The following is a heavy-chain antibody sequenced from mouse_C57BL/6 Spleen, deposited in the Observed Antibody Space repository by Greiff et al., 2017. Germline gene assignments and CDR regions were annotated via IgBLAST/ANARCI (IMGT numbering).Heavy chain of an antibody. Sequence: QVTLQVSGPGILQSSQTLSLTCSFSGFSLSTSGMGVSWIRQPSGKGLEWLAHIYWDDDKRYNPSLKSRPTISKDTSRNQVFRNITRVDTADTATDYGARSAYYSNYYFDYWGQGTTLTVSS. D-gene: IGHD2-5*01. CDR1: GFSLSTSGMG. J-gene: IGHJ2*01. CDR3: ARSAYYSNYYFDY. V-gene: IGHV8-12*01. CDR2: IYWDDDK.